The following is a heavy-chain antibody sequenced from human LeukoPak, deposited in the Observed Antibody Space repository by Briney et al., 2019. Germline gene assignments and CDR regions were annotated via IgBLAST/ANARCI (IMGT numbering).Heavy chain of an antibody. J-gene: IGHJ4*02. CDR1: GGTFSSYA. CDR3: ARKYSSGWYDY. Sequence: EASVKVSCKASGGTFSSYAISWVRQAPGQGLEWMGGIIPIFGTANYAQKFQGRVTITADESTSTAYMELSSLRSEDTAVYYCARKYSSGWYDYWGQGTLVAVSS. CDR2: IIPIFGTA. V-gene: IGHV1-69*13. D-gene: IGHD6-19*01.